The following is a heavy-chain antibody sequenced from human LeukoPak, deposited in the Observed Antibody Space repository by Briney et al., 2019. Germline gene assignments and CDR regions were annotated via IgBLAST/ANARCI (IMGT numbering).Heavy chain of an antibody. J-gene: IGHJ4*02. Sequence: SVQVSCKTSTSTFTGYYIHWVRQAPAQGNEWMGWITLNSNGTNIEQKVQGKVHMTRYTAIRTATMELKILRLEATAIALCYRGMQGGDSGYSPFDYWDQGTLVTVSS. CDR3: YRGMQGGDSGYSPFDY. D-gene: IGHD3-22*01. CDR2: ITLNSNGT. V-gene: IGHV1-2*02. CDR1: TSTFTGYY.